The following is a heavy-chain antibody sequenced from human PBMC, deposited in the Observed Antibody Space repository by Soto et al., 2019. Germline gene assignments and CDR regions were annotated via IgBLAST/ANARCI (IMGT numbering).Heavy chain of an antibody. Sequence: SETLSLTCAVYGGSFSGYYWSWIRQPPGKGLEWIGEINHSGSTNYNPSLKSRVTISVDTSKNQFSLKLSSVTAADTAVYYCARVRKLELRWYGMDVWGQGTTVTVSS. CDR3: ARVRKLELRWYGMDV. D-gene: IGHD1-7*01. CDR2: INHSGST. V-gene: IGHV4-34*01. J-gene: IGHJ6*02. CDR1: GGSFSGYY.